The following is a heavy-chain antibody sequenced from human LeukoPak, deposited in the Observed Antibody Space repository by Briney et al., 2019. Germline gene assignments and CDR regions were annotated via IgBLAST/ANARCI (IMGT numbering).Heavy chain of an antibody. J-gene: IGHJ5*02. CDR3: AREAPTKGRTMTPTNWFDP. V-gene: IGHV4-31*03. CDR1: GGSISSGGYY. CDR2: IYYSGST. D-gene: IGHD3-22*01. Sequence: SETLSLTCTVSGGSISSGGYYWSWIRQHPGKGLEWIGYIYYSGSTYYNPSLKSRVTISVDTSKNQFSLKLSSVTAADTAVYYCAREAPTKGRTMTPTNWFDPWGQGTLVTVSS.